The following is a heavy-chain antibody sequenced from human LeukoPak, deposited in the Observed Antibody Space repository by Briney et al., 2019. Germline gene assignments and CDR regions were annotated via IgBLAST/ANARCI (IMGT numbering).Heavy chain of an antibody. CDR3: ARVSGSSGWYPIDY. Sequence: PGGSLRLSCAASGFTFSSYAMHWVRQAPGKGLEWVAVISYDGSNKYYADSVKGRFTISRDNSKNTLYLQMNSLRAEDTAVYYCARVSGSSGWYPIDYWGQGTLVTVSS. D-gene: IGHD6-19*01. CDR1: GFTFSSYA. J-gene: IGHJ4*02. CDR2: ISYDGSNK. V-gene: IGHV3-30-3*01.